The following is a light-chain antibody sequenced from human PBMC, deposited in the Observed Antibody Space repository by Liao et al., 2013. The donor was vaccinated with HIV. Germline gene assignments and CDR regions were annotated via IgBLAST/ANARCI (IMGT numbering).Light chain of an antibody. J-gene: IGLJ3*02. CDR2: QDT. CDR3: QSADSSATCPV. Sequence: SYELTQPPSVSVSPGQTASITCSGDKLGDEYASWYQQKPGQSPVLVVYQDTRRPSGIPERFSGSNSGNTATLTISGTQAMDEADYYCQSADSSATCPVFGGGTKLTVL. V-gene: IGLV3-1*01. CDR1: KLGDEY.